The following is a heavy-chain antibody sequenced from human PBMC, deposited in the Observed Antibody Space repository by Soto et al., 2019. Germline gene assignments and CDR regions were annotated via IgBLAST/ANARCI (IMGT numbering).Heavy chain of an antibody. Sequence: PGGSLRLSCAASEFTFSNYAMSWVRQAPGKGLEWVSGISNDGGSTNYAGSVKGRFTVSRDNSKNTLYLQMGSLRTEDMAVYYCARIRQAYGDFDYWGQGTLVTVSS. CDR3: ARIRQAYGDFDY. CDR1: EFTFSNYA. D-gene: IGHD4-17*01. V-gene: IGHV3-64*02. CDR2: ISNDGGST. J-gene: IGHJ4*02.